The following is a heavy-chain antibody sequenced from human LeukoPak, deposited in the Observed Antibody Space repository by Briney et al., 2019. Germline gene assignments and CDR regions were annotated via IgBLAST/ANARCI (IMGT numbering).Heavy chain of an antibody. V-gene: IGHV4-30-4*08. D-gene: IGHD5-24*01. Sequence: SETLSLTCTVSGGSISSGDYYWSWIRQPRGKGLEWIGYIYYSGSTYYNPSLKSRVTISVDTSKNQFSLKLSSVTAADTAVYYCARNAPEMAFDYWGQGTLVTVSS. CDR2: IYYSGST. CDR1: GGSISSGDYY. J-gene: IGHJ4*02. CDR3: ARNAPEMAFDY.